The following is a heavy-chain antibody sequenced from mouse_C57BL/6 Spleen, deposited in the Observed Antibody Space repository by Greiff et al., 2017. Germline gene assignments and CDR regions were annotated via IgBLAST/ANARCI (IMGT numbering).Heavy chain of an antibody. V-gene: IGHV5-9-1*02. CDR1: GFTFSSYA. CDR3: TSLLLRYPGAMDY. Sequence: EVKLMESGEGLVKPGGSLKLSCAASGFTFSSYAMSWVRQTPEKRLEWVAYISSGGDYIYYADTVKGRFTIARDNARNTLYLQMSSLKSEDTAMYYCTSLLLRYPGAMDYWGQGTSDTVSS. J-gene: IGHJ4*01. D-gene: IGHD1-1*01. CDR2: ISSGGDYI.